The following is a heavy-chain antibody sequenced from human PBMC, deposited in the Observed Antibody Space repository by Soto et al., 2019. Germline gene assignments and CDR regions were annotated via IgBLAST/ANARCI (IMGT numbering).Heavy chain of an antibody. CDR1: GFTFSDHY. CDR2: IRNKGNSYTT. Sequence: GGSLRLSCAASGFTFSDHYMDWVRQAPGKGLEWVARIRNKGNSYTTQYAASVKGRFTISRDDSQSSLYLQMNTLKTEDTAVYYCAKDLGFYSGAWRYLDYWGQGALVTVSS. V-gene: IGHV3-72*01. D-gene: IGHD5-12*01. CDR3: AKDLGFYSGAWRYLDY. J-gene: IGHJ4*02.